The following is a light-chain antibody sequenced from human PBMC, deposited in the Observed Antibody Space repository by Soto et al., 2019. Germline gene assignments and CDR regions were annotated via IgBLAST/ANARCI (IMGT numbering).Light chain of an antibody. CDR1: SSNSGAGYD. Sequence: QSVLTQPPSVSRAPGQRVTIACVGISSNSGAGYDVHWYQQLPGTAPKLLIFGNGNRPSGVPDRFSGSKSDTSASLAITRLQAEDEADYYRQTYDSSLSALFVFGTGTKVTVL. CDR2: GNG. V-gene: IGLV1-40*01. CDR3: QTYDSSLSALFV. J-gene: IGLJ1*01.